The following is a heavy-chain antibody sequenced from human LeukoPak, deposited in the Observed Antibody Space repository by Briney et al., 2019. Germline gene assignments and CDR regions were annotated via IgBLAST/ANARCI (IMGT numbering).Heavy chain of an antibody. CDR1: GYTFTSYD. J-gene: IGHJ4*02. CDR2: MNPNSGNT. CDR3: ARAIRNQLLSDH. V-gene: IGHV1-8*01. Sequence: GASVKVSCKASGYTFTSYDINWVRQAAGQGLEWMGWMNPNSGNTGYAQKFQGRVTMTRNTSISTAYMELSSLRSEDTAVYYCARAIRNQLLSDHWGPGTLVTVSS. D-gene: IGHD2-2*01.